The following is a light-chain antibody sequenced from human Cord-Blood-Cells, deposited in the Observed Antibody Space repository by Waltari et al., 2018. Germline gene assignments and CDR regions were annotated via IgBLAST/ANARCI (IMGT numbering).Light chain of an antibody. CDR2: KDS. CDR3: YSAADNNRGV. CDR1: VLAKKY. V-gene: IGLV3-27*01. J-gene: IGLJ3*02. Sequence: SYELTQPSSVSVSPGQTARITCSGDVLAKKYARWFQQKPGQAPVLGIYKDSGGPSGITERFSCSSSGTTVTLTISGAQVEDEADYYCYSAADNNRGVFGGGTKLTVL.